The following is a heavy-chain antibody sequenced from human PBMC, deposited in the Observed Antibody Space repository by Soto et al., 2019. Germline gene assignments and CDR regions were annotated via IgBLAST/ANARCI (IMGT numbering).Heavy chain of an antibody. CDR3: ARDGRAPYNWFDP. Sequence: EEQLVESGGDLVQPGGSLRLSCAASGFSLSTYWVTWVRQAPGKRLEWVANIKHDGSEKHYVDSVKGRFTISRDNTKNSVYLQRNSLRAEDTAVYYCARDGRAPYNWFDPWGQGTLVTVS. D-gene: IGHD3-10*01. CDR2: IKHDGSEK. V-gene: IGHV3-7*01. J-gene: IGHJ5*02. CDR1: GFSLSTYW.